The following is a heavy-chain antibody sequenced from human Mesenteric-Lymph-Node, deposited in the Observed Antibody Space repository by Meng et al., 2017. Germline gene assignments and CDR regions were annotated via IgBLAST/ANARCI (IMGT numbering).Heavy chain of an antibody. V-gene: IGHV4-59*01. CDR1: GGSISSYY. CDR3: ARDRLDGGSYYIDY. Sequence: SETLSLTCTVSGGSISSYYWSWIRQPPGKRLEWIGYIYYSGSTNYNPSLKSRVTISVDTSKNQFSLKLSSVTAADTAVYYCARDRLDGGSYYIDYWGQGTLVTVSS. J-gene: IGHJ4*02. CDR2: IYYSGST. D-gene: IGHD1-26*01.